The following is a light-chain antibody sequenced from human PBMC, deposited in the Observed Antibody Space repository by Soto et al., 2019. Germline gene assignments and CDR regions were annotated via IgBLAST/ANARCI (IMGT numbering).Light chain of an antibody. J-gene: IGKJ5*01. Sequence: EIVMTQSPATLSVSPGEGATLSCRASQGIGSTLAWYQQKPGQTPRLLIYDTSIRATGVPARFRGSASGTEFTLTISSLEPEDFAVYYCQQRSNWPSTFGQGTRLEIK. CDR2: DTS. CDR1: QGIGST. V-gene: IGKV3-11*01. CDR3: QQRSNWPST.